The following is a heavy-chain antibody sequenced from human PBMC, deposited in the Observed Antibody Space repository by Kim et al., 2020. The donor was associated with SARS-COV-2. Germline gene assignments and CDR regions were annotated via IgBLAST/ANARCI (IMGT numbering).Heavy chain of an antibody. V-gene: IGHV3-15*01. CDR2: IKSKTDGGTT. J-gene: IGHJ4*02. CDR3: TTCSSSWEDFDY. D-gene: IGHD6-13*01. CDR1: GFTFSNAW. Sequence: GGSLRLSCAASGFTFSNAWMSWVRQAPGKGLEWVGRIKSKTDGGTTDYAAPVKGRFTISRDDSKNTLYLQMNSLKTEDTAVYYCTTCSSSWEDFDYWGQGTLVTVSS.